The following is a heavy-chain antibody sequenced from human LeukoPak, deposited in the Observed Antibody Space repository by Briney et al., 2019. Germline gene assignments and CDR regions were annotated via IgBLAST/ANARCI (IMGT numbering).Heavy chain of an antibody. CDR1: EFTFSSYS. J-gene: IGHJ4*02. D-gene: IGHD3-10*01. CDR3: ARGEGNY. V-gene: IGHV3-21*01. Sequence: NPGGSLRLSCAASEFTFSSYSMNWVRQAPGKGLEWVSSISSSSSYKYYADSVKGRFTISRDNAKNSLYLQMNSLRAEDTAVYYCARGEGNYWGQGTLVTVSS. CDR2: ISSSSSYK.